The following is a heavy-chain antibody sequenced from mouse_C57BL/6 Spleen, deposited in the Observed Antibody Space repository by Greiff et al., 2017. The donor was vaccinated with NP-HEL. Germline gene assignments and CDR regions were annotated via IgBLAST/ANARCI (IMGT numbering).Heavy chain of an antibody. D-gene: IGHD1-1*01. CDR3: TTSPLYGY. CDR1: GFNIKDDY. CDR2: IDPENGDT. Sequence: EVQLQQSGAELVRPGASVKLSCTASGFNIKDDYMHWVKQRPEQGLEWIGWIDPENGDTEYASKFQGKATITADTSSNTAYLQLSSLTSEDTAVDYCTTSPLYGYWGQGTTLTVAS. J-gene: IGHJ2*01. V-gene: IGHV14-4*01.